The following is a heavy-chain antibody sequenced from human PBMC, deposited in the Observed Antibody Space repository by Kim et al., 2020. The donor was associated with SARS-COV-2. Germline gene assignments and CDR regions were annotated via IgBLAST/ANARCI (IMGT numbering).Heavy chain of an antibody. Sequence: GGSLRLSCAASGFIFSSNWMSWVRQAPGKGLEWVANIKKDGSEEYYVDFVKGRFTISRDNANNSLYLQMSSLGVEDNAIYYCARSPSPGSVDYWGQGTL. J-gene: IGHJ4*02. CDR2: IKKDGSEE. V-gene: IGHV3-7*01. CDR3: ARSPSPGSVDY. CDR1: GFIFSSNW. D-gene: IGHD5-12*01.